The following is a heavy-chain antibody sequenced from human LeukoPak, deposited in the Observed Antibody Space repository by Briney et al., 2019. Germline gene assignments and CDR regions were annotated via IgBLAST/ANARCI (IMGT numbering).Heavy chain of an antibody. J-gene: IGHJ6*02. CDR3: AKDREDIVVVPAAREYYYYYGMDV. D-gene: IGHD2-2*01. Sequence: PGRSLRLSCAASGFTFSSYGMHWVRQAPGKGLEWVAVISYDGSNKYYADSVKGRFTISRDNSKNTLYLQMNSLRAEDTAVYYCAKDREDIVVVPAAREYYYYYGMDVWGQGTTVTVSS. CDR2: ISYDGSNK. CDR1: GFTFSSYG. V-gene: IGHV3-30*18.